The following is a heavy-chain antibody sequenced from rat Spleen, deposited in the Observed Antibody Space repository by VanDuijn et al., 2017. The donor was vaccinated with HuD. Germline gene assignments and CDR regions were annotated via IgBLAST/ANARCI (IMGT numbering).Heavy chain of an antibody. CDR3: TTVRERSY. CDR2: ISYAGSTT. J-gene: IGHJ3*01. Sequence: EVQLVESGGGLVQPGRSMKLSCAASGLTFSNYDMAWVSHAPTRGVEWVASISYAGSTTYYLDSVKGRFTISRDNAKSTLYLQMDSLRSEDTATYYCTTVRERSYWGQGTLVTVSS. CDR1: GLTFSNYD. V-gene: IGHV5-20*01. D-gene: IGHD1-11*01.